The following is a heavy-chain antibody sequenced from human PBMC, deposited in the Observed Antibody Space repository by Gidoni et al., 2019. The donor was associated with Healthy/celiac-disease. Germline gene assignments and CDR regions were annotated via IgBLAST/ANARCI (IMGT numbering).Heavy chain of an antibody. V-gene: IGHV4-59*01. D-gene: IGHD2-2*01. J-gene: IGHJ6*02. CDR2: IYYSGST. Sequence: QVQLQESGPGLVQPSETLSLTCTVSGGSLSSYYWSWIRQPPGKGLEWIGYIYYSGSTNYNPSLKSRVTISVDTSKNQFSLKLSSVTAADTAVYYCATSFSSPYYYYGMDVWGQGTTVTVSS. CDR1: GGSLSSYY. CDR3: ATSFSSPYYYYGMDV.